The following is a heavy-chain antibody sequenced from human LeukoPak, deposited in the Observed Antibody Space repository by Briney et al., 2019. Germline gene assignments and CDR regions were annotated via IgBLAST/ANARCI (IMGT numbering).Heavy chain of an antibody. V-gene: IGHV4-61*01. CDR2: IYYSGST. D-gene: IGHD3-10*01. J-gene: IGHJ4*02. CDR1: GGSVSSGSYY. Sequence: SETLSLTCTVSGGSVSSGSYYWSWIRQPPGKGLEWIGYIYYSGSTNYNPSLKSRVTISVDTSKNQFSLKLSSVTAADTAVYYCARSRRGEDCGSDYWGQGTLVTVSS. CDR3: ARSRRGEDCGSDY.